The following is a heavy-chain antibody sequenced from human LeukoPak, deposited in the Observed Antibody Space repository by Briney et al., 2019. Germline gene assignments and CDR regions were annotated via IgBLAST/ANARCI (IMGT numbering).Heavy chain of an antibody. CDR2: INHSGST. Sequence: SETLSLTCAVYGGSSSGYYWSWIRQPPGKGLEWIGEINHSGSTNYNPSLKSRVTISVDTSKNQFSLKLSSVTAADTAVYYCARSYTYYYDSSGYYQYYFDYWGQGTLVTVSS. D-gene: IGHD3-22*01. CDR3: ARSYTYYYDSSGYYQYYFDY. CDR1: GGSSSGYY. V-gene: IGHV4-34*01. J-gene: IGHJ4*02.